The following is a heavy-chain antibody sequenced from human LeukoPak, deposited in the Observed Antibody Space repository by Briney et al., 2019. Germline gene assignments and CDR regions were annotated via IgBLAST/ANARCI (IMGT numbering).Heavy chain of an antibody. D-gene: IGHD6-19*01. V-gene: IGHV4-34*01. CDR3: ARVLTTGIAVAG. Sequence: PSETLSLTCAVYGGSFSGYYWSWIRQPRGKGLEWIGEINHSGSTNYNPSLKSRVTISVDTSKNQFSLKLSYVTAADTAVYYCARVLTTGIAVAGWGQGTLVTVSS. CDR1: GGSFSGYY. J-gene: IGHJ4*02. CDR2: INHSGST.